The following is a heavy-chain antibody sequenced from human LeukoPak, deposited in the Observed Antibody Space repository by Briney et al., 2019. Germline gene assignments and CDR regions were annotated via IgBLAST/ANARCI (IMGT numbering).Heavy chain of an antibody. CDR3: ARVLTGYYRDAFDI. V-gene: IGHV7-4-1*02. CDR1: GYTFTSYA. Sequence: ASVKVPCKASGYTFTSYAMNWVRQAPGQGLEWMGWINTNTGNPTYAQGFTGRFVFSLDTSVSTAYLQISSLKAEDTAVYYCARVLTGYYRDAFDIWGQGTMVTVSS. J-gene: IGHJ3*02. CDR2: INTNTGNP. D-gene: IGHD3-9*01.